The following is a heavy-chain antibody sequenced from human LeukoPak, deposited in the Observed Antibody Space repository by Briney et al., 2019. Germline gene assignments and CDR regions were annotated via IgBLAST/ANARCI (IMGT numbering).Heavy chain of an antibody. J-gene: IGHJ6*03. CDR1: GGSFSGYY. CDR3: ARGRGSNYFYYYYYYYMDV. V-gene: IGHV4-34*01. CDR2: INHSGST. Sequence: PSETLSLTCAVYGGSFSGYYWSWIRQPPGKGLEWIGEINHSGSTNYNPSLKSRVTISVDTSKNQFSLKLSSVTAADTAVYYCARGRGSNYFYYYYYYYMDVWGKGTTVTVSS. D-gene: IGHD4-11*01.